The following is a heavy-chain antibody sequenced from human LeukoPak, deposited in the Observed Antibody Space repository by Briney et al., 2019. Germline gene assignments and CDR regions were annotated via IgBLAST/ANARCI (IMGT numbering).Heavy chain of an antibody. D-gene: IGHD1-26*01. CDR3: ARDHDEWGIFDY. CDR1: GGTISSGSYY. Sequence: SETLSLTCTVSGGTISSGSYYWSWIRQPAGKGLEWIGRIYTSGNTNYNPSLKSRVTISVDTSKNQFSLKLSSVTAADTAVYYCARDHDEWGIFDYWGQGTLVTVSS. CDR2: IYTSGNT. J-gene: IGHJ4*02. V-gene: IGHV4-61*02.